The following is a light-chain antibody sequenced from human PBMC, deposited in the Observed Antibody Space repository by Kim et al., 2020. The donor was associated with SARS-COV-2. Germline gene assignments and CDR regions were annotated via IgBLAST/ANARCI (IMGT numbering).Light chain of an antibody. V-gene: IGLV3-1*01. CDR3: HAWASSTVV. CDR1: KLGDKY. CDR2: QDS. Sequence: SYELTQPPSVSVSPGQTASITCSGDKLGDKYACWYQQKPGQSPVLVIYQDSKRPSGIPERFSGSNSGNTATLTISGTPAMDEADYYCHAWASSTVVFGGG. J-gene: IGLJ2*01.